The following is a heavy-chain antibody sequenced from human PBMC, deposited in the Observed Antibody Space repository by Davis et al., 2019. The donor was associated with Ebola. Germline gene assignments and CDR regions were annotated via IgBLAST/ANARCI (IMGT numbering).Heavy chain of an antibody. V-gene: IGHV1-69*13. CDR2: IIPILRMS. J-gene: IGHJ6*04. CDR3: ASGLWGSRGMDV. CDR1: GGTFSNYA. D-gene: IGHD3-16*01. Sequence: AASVKVSCKASGGTFSNYAFSWVRRAPGQGLEWMGAIIPILRMSNYARKFQGRLTISADESTSTAYMELTSLTSEDTAVYYCASGLWGSRGMDVWGKGTTVTVSS.